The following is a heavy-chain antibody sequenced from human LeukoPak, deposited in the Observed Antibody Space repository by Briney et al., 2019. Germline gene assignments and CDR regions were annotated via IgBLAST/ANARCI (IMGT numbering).Heavy chain of an antibody. CDR2: INHSGST. V-gene: IGHV4-39*07. J-gene: IGHJ6*04. D-gene: IGHD2-2*01. CDR1: GGSISSGSYY. Sequence: SETLSLTCTVSGGSISSGSYYWSWIRQPPGKGLEWIGEINHSGSTNYNPSLKSRVTISVDTSKNQFSLKLSSVTAADTAVYYCARLRLVPAANVDVWGKGTTVTISS. CDR3: ARLRLVPAANVDV.